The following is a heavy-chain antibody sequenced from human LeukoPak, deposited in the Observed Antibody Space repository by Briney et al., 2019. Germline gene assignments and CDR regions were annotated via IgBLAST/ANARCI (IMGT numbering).Heavy chain of an antibody. V-gene: IGHV4-4*07. Sequence: PSETLSLTCTVSGGSMSNYYWNWIQQPAGKGLEWIGRIYTSGSTNYSPSLKSRVTMSVDTSKNQFSLKMSSVTAADTAVYYCARGSITGLDYWGQGTLVTVSS. J-gene: IGHJ4*02. CDR3: ARGSITGLDY. CDR1: GGSMSNYY. CDR2: IYTSGST. D-gene: IGHD2-8*02.